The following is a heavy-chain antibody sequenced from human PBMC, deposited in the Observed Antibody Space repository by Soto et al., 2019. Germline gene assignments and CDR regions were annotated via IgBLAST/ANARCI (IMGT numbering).Heavy chain of an antibody. CDR3: ARLQGSYYYDSSGTSAPYDY. Sequence: SETLSLTCTVSGGSISSSSYYWGWIRQPPGKGLEWIGSIYYSGSTYYNPSLKSRVTISVDTSKNQFSLKLSSVTAADTAVYYCARLQGSYYYDSSGTSAPYDYWGQGTLVTVSS. CDR2: IYYSGST. D-gene: IGHD3-22*01. J-gene: IGHJ4*02. V-gene: IGHV4-39*01. CDR1: GGSISSSSYY.